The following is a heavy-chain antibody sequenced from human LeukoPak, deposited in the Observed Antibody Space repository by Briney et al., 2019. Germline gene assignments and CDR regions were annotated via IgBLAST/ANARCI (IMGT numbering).Heavy chain of an antibody. CDR1: GGSFSGYY. CDR2: INHSGST. D-gene: IGHD3-10*01. V-gene: IGHV4-34*01. J-gene: IGHJ4*02. CDR3: ARGSCYYGSGSYHDY. Sequence: PSETLSLTCAVYGGSFSGYYWSWIRQPPGKGLEWIGEINHSGSTNYNPSLKSRVTISVDTSKNQFSLKLSSVTAADTAVYYCARGSCYYGSGSYHDYWGQGTLVTVSS.